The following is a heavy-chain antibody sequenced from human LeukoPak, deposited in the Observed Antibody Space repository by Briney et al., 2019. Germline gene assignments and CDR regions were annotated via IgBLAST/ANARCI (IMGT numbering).Heavy chain of an antibody. Sequence: GSLRLSCAASGFTFSSYAMSWVRQAPGKGLEWVSAISGSGGSTYYADSVKGRFTISRDNPKNTLYLQMNSLRAEDTAVYYCAKDPTIYSSSGDSFDPWGQGTLVTVSS. V-gene: IGHV3-23*01. CDR1: GFTFSSYA. CDR2: ISGSGGST. J-gene: IGHJ5*02. D-gene: IGHD6-13*01. CDR3: AKDPTIYSSSGDSFDP.